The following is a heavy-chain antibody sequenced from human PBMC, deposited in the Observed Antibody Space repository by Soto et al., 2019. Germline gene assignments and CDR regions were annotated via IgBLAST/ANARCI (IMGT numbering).Heavy chain of an antibody. CDR2: ISGSGGST. Sequence: GGSLRLSCAASGFTFSSYAMSWVRQAPGKGLEWVSAISGSGGSTYYADSVKGRFTISRDNSKNTLYLQMNSLRAEDTAVYYCAKVQYSSSYRVWGDFDYWGQGTLVTVYS. V-gene: IGHV3-23*01. CDR3: AKVQYSSSYRVWGDFDY. D-gene: IGHD6-6*01. J-gene: IGHJ4*02. CDR1: GFTFSSYA.